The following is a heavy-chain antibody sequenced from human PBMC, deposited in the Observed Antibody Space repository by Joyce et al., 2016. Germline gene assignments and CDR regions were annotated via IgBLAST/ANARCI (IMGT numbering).Heavy chain of an antibody. Sequence: QVQLVQSGAEVKKPGASVKVSCKASGYTFTDYSIHWVRQAPGQGLEWMGLINPSSRGTFYAQNCQGSVTITGDTSISTVYMELSRLRSDDTAVYYCARDVSGSLDYWGLGTLVTVSS. J-gene: IGHJ4*02. D-gene: IGHD3-10*01. CDR1: GYTFTDYS. V-gene: IGHV1-2*02. CDR3: ARDVSGSLDY. CDR2: INPSSRGT.